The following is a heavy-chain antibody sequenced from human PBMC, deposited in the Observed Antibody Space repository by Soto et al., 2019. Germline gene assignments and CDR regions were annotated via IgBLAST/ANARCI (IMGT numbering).Heavy chain of an antibody. D-gene: IGHD6-13*01. Sequence: SETLSLTCTVSGGSISSGDYYWSWVRQPPGKGLEWIGYIYYSGSTYYNPSLKSRVTISVDTSKNRLSLKLSSVTAADTAVYYCARRLIAAAVTAWFDPWGQGTLVTVSS. V-gene: IGHV4-30-4*01. CDR2: IYYSGST. J-gene: IGHJ5*02. CDR3: ARRLIAAAVTAWFDP. CDR1: GGSISSGDYY.